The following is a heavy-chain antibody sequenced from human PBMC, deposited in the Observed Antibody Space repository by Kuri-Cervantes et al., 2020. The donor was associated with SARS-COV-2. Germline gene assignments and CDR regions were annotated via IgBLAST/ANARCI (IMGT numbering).Heavy chain of an antibody. V-gene: IGHV3-33*01. CDR1: GFIFSNYG. CDR3: ARDWFYYGSGTYYPPDY. D-gene: IGHD3-10*01. Sequence: GSLRLSCAASGFIFSNYGMHWVRQAPGKGLEWVAVIWYDGSNKYYADSVKGRFAVSRDNSKNTLFLQINGLRAEDAAVYFCARDWFYYGSGTYYPPDYWGQGTLVTVSS. J-gene: IGHJ4*02. CDR2: IWYDGSNK.